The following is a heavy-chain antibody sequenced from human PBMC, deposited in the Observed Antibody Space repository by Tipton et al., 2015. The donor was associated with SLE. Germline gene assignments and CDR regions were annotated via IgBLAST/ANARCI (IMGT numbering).Heavy chain of an antibody. CDR1: GYSFTNSW. CDR3: ARVRDVDQMEPSFYYGMDV. CDR2: IDPSDSDT. V-gene: IGHV5-51*03. Sequence: VQLVQSGAEVKKPGEALQISCKTSGYSFTNSWIVWFRHMPGKGLECMGMIDPSDSDTRYSPSFQGQVTMSADKSISTAYLQWSSLKASDTGIYYCARVRDVDQMEPSFYYGMDVWGQGTTVTVSS. D-gene: IGHD5-24*01. J-gene: IGHJ6*02.